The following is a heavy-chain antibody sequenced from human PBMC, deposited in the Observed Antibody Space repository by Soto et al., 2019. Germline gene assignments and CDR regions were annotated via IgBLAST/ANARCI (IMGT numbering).Heavy chain of an antibody. CDR2: INPSGGST. CDR1: GYTFTTYY. V-gene: IGHV1-46*01. J-gene: IGHJ4*02. Sequence: VASVKVSCKASGYTFTTYYMHWVRQAPGQGLEWMGIINPSGGSTRYAQKFQGRVTMTRDTSTSTVYMELSSLKSEDTAVYYCARGLIYDSSGYYFDYWGQGTLVTVSS. D-gene: IGHD3-22*01. CDR3: ARGLIYDSSGYYFDY.